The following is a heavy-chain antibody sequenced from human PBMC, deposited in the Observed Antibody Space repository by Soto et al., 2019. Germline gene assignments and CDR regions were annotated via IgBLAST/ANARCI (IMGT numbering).Heavy chain of an antibody. CDR2: ISYDGSNK. CDR3: ARDKRDLRFLEWSYYFDY. D-gene: IGHD3-3*01. J-gene: IGHJ4*02. Sequence: QVQLVESGGGVVQPGRSLRLSCAASGFTFSSRAMHWVRQAPGKGLEWVAVISYDGSNKYYADSVKGRFTVSRDNSKNTLYLQVNSLRAEDTAVYYCARDKRDLRFLEWSYYFDYWGQGTLVTVSS. V-gene: IGHV3-30-3*01. CDR1: GFTFSSRA.